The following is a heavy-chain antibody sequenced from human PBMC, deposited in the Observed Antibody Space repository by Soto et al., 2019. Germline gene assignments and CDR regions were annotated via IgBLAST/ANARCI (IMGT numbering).Heavy chain of an antibody. D-gene: IGHD5-12*01. Sequence: EVQLVESGGGLVKPGRSLRLSCTASGFTFGDYAMSWFRQAPGKGLEWVGFIRSKAYGGTTEYAASVKGRFTISRDDSKSIAYLQMNSLKTEDTAVYYCTRDGRLWGYSGYDSSFDYWGQGTLVTVSS. CDR1: GFTFGDYA. J-gene: IGHJ4*02. CDR2: IRSKAYGGTT. V-gene: IGHV3-49*05. CDR3: TRDGRLWGYSGYDSSFDY.